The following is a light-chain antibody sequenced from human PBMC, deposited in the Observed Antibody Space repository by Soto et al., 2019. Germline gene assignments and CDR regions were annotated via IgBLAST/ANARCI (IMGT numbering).Light chain of an antibody. Sequence: EIVLTQSPGTLSLSPGERATLSCRASHNININYLAWYQQKPGQGPRVLMYGASSRATGIPDRFSGSGSGTDFTLTSTKLEPEDFATYYGQQDDTSPRTFGQGTKVEIK. V-gene: IGKV3-20*01. J-gene: IGKJ1*01. CDR2: GAS. CDR3: QQDDTSPRT. CDR1: HNININY.